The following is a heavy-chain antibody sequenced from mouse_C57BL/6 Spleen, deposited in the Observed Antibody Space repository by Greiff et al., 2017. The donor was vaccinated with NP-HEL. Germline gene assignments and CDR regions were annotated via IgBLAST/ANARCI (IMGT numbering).Heavy chain of an antibody. J-gene: IGHJ2*01. CDR1: GFTFSDYY. D-gene: IGHD3-2*02. V-gene: IGHV5-12*01. CDR3: ARDSSGPLDY. Sequence: EVMLVESGGGLVQPGGSLKLSCAASGFTFSDYYMYWVRQTPEKRLEWVAYISNGGGSTYYPDTVKGRFTISRDNAKNTLYLQMSRLKSEDTAMYYCARDSSGPLDYWGQGTTLTVSS. CDR2: ISNGGGST.